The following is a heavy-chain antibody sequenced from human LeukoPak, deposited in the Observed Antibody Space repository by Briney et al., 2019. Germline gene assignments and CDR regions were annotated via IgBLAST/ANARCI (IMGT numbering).Heavy chain of an antibody. CDR2: LSASGIST. D-gene: IGHD3-9*01. V-gene: IGHV3-23*01. J-gene: IGHJ4*02. CDR3: AKGDNDILTGYYNSSDY. CDR1: GFTFNNYA. Sequence: GGSLRLSCAASGFTFNNYAMSWVRQAPGKGLEWVSTLSASGISTYYSDSVRGRFTISRDNSKNTLYLQMNSLRAGDTAVFYCAKGDNDILTGYYNSSDYWGQGTLVTVSS.